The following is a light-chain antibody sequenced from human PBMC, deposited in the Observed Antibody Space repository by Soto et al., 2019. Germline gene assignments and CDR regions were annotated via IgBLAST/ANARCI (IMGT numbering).Light chain of an antibody. CDR3: NSYTSSSTLL. Sequence: QSVVTQPASLSLSAGQSISISCTGTSSDVGGYNYVSWYQHHPPKAPKLMIYEVSDRPSGVSNRFSGCRSGNTASLPTTGLQADDEAAYYCNSYTSSSTLLFGGGTK. J-gene: IGLJ2*01. V-gene: IGLV2-14*01. CDR2: EVS. CDR1: SSDVGGYNY.